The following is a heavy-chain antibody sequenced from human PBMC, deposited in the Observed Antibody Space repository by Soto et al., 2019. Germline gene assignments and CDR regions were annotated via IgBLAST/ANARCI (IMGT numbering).Heavy chain of an antibody. CDR2: IYYSGST. Sequence: PSETLSLTCTVSGGSISSYYWSWIRQPPGKGLEWIGYIYYSGSTNYNPSLKSRVTILVDTSKNQFSLKLSSVTAADTAVYYCARRTPTDAFDIWGQGTMVTVSS. CDR1: GGSISSYY. J-gene: IGHJ3*02. V-gene: IGHV4-59*01. CDR3: ARRTPTDAFDI. D-gene: IGHD1-1*01.